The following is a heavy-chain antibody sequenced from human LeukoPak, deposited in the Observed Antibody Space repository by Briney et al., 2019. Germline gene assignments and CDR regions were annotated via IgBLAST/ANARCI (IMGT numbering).Heavy chain of an antibody. V-gene: IGHV3-23*01. Sequence: GGSLRLSCAASGFTFRSYAMSWVRQAPGKGLEWVSAISGSGGSTYYADSVKGRFTISRDNSKNTLYLQMNSLRAEDTAVYYCAKVDGGYYYYGMDVWGQGTTVTVSS. CDR2: ISGSGGST. CDR1: GFTFRSYA. J-gene: IGHJ6*02. CDR3: AKVDGGYYYYGMDV.